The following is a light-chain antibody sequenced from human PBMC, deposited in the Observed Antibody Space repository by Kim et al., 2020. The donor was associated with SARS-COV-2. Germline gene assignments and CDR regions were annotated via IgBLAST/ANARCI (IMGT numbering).Light chain of an antibody. V-gene: IGLV3-19*01. CDR1: SLRSYY. J-gene: IGLJ3*02. CDR2: GKN. CDR3: NSRDSSGNHWV. Sequence: ALGQTVRITCQGDSLRSYYASWYQQKAGQAPVLVIYGKNNRPSGIPDRFSGPSSGNTASLTITGAQAEDEADYYCNSRDSSGNHWVFGGGTKLTVL.